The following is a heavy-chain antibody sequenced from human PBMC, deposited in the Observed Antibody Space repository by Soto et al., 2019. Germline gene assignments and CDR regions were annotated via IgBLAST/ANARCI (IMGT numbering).Heavy chain of an antibody. CDR1: GFTFSSYG. CDR2: ISYDGSNK. V-gene: IGHV3-30*18. CDR3: AKDIGQWVAVAGRGPY. D-gene: IGHD6-19*01. Sequence: QVQLVESGGGVVQPGRSLRLSCAASGFTFSSYGMHWVRQAPGKGLEWVAVISYDGSNKYYADSVKGRFTISRDNSKNTRYLQMNSLRAEDTAVYYCAKDIGQWVAVAGRGPYWGQGTLVTVSS. J-gene: IGHJ4*02.